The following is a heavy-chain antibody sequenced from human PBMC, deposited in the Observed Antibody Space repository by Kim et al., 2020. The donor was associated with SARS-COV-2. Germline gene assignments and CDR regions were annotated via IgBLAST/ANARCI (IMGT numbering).Heavy chain of an antibody. CDR3: ARVGYDYVWGSYRLFDY. Sequence: SETLSLTCAVYGGSFSGYYWSWIRQPPGKGLEWIGEINHSGSTNYNPSLKSRVTISVDTSKNQFSLKLSSVTAADTAVYYCARVGYDYVWGSYRLFDYWG. J-gene: IGHJ4*01. CDR2: INHSGST. D-gene: IGHD3-16*02. V-gene: IGHV4-34*01. CDR1: GGSFSGYY.